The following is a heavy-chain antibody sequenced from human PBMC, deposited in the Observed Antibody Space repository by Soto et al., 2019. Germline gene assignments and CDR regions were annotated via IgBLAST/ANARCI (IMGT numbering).Heavy chain of an antibody. CDR3: ARAGSDYDFWSGYTEYYYGMDV. CDR1: GYTFTGYY. V-gene: IGHV1-2*04. CDR2: INPNSGGT. J-gene: IGHJ6*02. Sequence: ASVKVSCKASGYTFTGYYMHWVRQAPGQGLEWMGWINPNSGGTNYAQKFQGWVTMTRDTSISTAYMELSRLRSDDTAVYYCARAGSDYDFWSGYTEYYYGMDVWGQGTTVTVSS. D-gene: IGHD3-3*01.